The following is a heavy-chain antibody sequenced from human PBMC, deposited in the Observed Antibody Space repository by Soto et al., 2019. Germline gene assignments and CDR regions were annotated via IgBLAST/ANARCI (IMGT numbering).Heavy chain of an antibody. V-gene: IGHV1-69*02. J-gene: IGHJ4*02. CDR3: AVPSPGYDSDY. D-gene: IGHD5-12*01. CDR2: IIPILGIA. CDR1: GGTFSSYT. Sequence: QVQLVQSGAEVKKPGSSVKVSCKASGGTFSSYTISWVRQAPGQGLEWMGRIIPILGIANYAQKFQGRVTITADKSTSTAYMEMSSLRSEDTAVYYCAVPSPGYDSDYWGQGTLVTVSS.